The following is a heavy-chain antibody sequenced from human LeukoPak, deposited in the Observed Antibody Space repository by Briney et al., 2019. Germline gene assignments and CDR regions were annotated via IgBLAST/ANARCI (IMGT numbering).Heavy chain of an antibody. CDR1: GYSISSGYY. D-gene: IGHD3-22*01. CDR3: AREPNSYYYDSSGYYDY. J-gene: IGHJ4*02. V-gene: IGHV4-38-2*02. CDR2: IYYSGST. Sequence: SETLSLTCTVSGYSISSGYYWGWIRQPPGKGLEWIGSIYYSGSTYYNPFLKSRVTISVDTSKNQFSLKLSSVTAADTAVYYCAREPNSYYYDSSGYYDYWGQGTLVTVSS.